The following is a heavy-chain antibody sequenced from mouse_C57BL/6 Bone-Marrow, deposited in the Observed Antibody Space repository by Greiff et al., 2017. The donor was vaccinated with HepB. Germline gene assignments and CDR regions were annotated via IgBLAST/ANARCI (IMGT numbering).Heavy chain of an antibody. V-gene: IGHV2-9-1*01. CDR2: IWTGGGT. CDR3: ARKEGTAQATWFAY. Sequence: VKLMESGPGLVAPSQSLSITCTVSGFSLTSYAISWVRQPPGKGLEWLGVIWTGGGTNYNSALKSRLSISKDNSKSQVFLKMNSLQTDDTARYYCARKEGTAQATWFAYWGQGTLVTVSA. J-gene: IGHJ3*01. CDR1: GFSLTSYA. D-gene: IGHD3-2*02.